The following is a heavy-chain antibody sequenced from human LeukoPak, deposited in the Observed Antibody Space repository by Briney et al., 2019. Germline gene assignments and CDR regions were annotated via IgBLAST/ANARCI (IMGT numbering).Heavy chain of an antibody. CDR3: AKSGTPGNFF. V-gene: IGHV4-61*03. Sequence: PSESLSLTCTVSGGSFSSGNYCWSWLRPPPGKGLEGFGSSICKGSTNYKPSLESRVTISIATSKKHFSLKLSSVTAADTAVYDCAKSGTPGNFFWGQGTLVTVSS. CDR2: SICKGST. D-gene: IGHD1-26*01. CDR1: GGSFSSGNYC. J-gene: IGHJ4*02.